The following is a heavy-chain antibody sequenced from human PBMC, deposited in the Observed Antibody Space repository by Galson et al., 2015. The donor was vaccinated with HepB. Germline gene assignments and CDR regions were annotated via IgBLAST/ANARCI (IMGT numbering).Heavy chain of an antibody. V-gene: IGHV1-69*13. CDR3: ARERGGGPYYYYGMDV. CDR1: GGTFSSYA. D-gene: IGHD3-10*01. CDR2: IIPIFGTA. Sequence: SVKVSCKASGGTFSSYAISWVRQAPGQGLEWMGGIIPIFGTANYAQKFQGRVTITADESTSTAYMELSSLRSEDTAVYYCARERGGGPYYYYGMDVWGQGTTVTVSS. J-gene: IGHJ6*02.